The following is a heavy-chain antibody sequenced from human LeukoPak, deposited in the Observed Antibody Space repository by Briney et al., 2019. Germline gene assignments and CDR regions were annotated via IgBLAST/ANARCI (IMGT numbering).Heavy chain of an antibody. CDR1: GFTFSNAW. V-gene: IGHV3-15*07. CDR2: IKSKTDGGTT. Sequence: GGSLRLSCAASGFTFSNAWMNWVRQAPGKGLEWVGRIKSKTDGGTTDYAAPVKGRFTISRDDSKNTLYLQMNSLKTEDTAVYCCTIDTEWLAYYYYYGMDVWGQGTTVTVSS. CDR3: TIDTEWLAYYYYYGMDV. D-gene: IGHD3-3*01. J-gene: IGHJ6*02.